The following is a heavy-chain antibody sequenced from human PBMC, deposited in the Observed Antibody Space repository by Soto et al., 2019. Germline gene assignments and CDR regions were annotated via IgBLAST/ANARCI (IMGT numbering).Heavy chain of an antibody. CDR2: XSAYNXNP. Sequence: XSVKVSCKASGSTFTRYGISWVRQAPGQGLEWMGWXSAYNXNPNYEKKLQXXVTMTKDXXKSKDYMEMRSLRSDDTAVYYCACGVRDANFDYWGQGTLVTVSS. J-gene: IGHJ4*02. D-gene: IGHD1-1*01. V-gene: IGHV1-18*01. CDR3: ACGVRDANFDY. CDR1: GSTFTRYG.